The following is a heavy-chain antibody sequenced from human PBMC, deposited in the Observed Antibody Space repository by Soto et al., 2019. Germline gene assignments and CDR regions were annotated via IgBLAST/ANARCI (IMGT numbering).Heavy chain of an antibody. CDR1: GFTFTSSA. D-gene: IGHD3-3*01. J-gene: IGHJ6*02. Sequence: SVKVSCKASGFTFTSSAVQWVRQARGQRLEWIGWIVVGSGNTNYAQKFQERVTITRDMSTSTAYIELSSLRSEDTAVYYCAVPTPLRFLEWLPKDNYYYGMDVWG. CDR2: IVVGSGNT. CDR3: AVPTPLRFLEWLPKDNYYYGMDV. V-gene: IGHV1-58*01.